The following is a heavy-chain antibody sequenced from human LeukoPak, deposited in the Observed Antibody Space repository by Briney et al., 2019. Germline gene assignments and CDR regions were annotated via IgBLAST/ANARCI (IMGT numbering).Heavy chain of an antibody. J-gene: IGHJ4*02. Sequence: GGSLRLSCADSGFTFSSHWMSWVRQAPGKGLEWVANIKQDGSEKYYLDSVKGRSTISRDNAKKTVYLQMNSLRAEDTAVCYCATIEAVRFHYWGQGTLVTVSS. V-gene: IGHV3-7*01. D-gene: IGHD6-19*01. CDR1: GFTFSSHW. CDR3: ATIEAVRFHY. CDR2: IKQDGSEK.